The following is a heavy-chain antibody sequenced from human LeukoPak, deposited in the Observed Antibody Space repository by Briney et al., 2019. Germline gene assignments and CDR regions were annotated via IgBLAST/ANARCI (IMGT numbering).Heavy chain of an antibody. J-gene: IGHJ4*02. V-gene: IGHV3-48*03. CDR1: GFTFSSYE. CDR2: ISSSGSTI. Sequence: PGGSLRLSCAASGFTFSSYEMNWVRQAPGKGLEWVSYISSSGSTIYYADSVKGRFTISRDNAKNSLYLRMNSLRAEDTAVYCCAVGGYSGSFDYWGQGTLVTVSS. CDR3: AVGGYSGSFDY. D-gene: IGHD5-12*01.